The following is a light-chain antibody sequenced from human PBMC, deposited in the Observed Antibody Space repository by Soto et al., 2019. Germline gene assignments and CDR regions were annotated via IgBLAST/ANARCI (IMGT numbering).Light chain of an antibody. CDR1: QGISNY. V-gene: IGKV1-27*01. J-gene: IGKJ2*01. CDR2: AAS. CDR3: QKYTSVPYT. Sequence: DIQMTQSPSSLSASVGDRVTITCRASQGISNYLAWYQQKPGKVPKLLIYAASTLKSGVPSRFSGSGSGTEFTLTINSLQPEDVATYYCQKYTSVPYTFGQGTKLEIK.